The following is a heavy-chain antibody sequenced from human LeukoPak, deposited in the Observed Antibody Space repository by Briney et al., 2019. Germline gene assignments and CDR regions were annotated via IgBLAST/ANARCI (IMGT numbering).Heavy chain of an antibody. CDR3: AKYYGSGSYNPYDY. CDR1: RLTFYCYD. CDR2: ISGSGGST. Sequence: PGGSLSLSCAASRLTFYCYDMQWHRQAPGKGLEWVSAISGSGGSTYYADSVKGRFTISRDNSKNTLYLQMNSLRADDTAVYYCAKYYGSGSYNPYDYWGQGTLVTVSS. J-gene: IGHJ4*02. V-gene: IGHV3-23*01. D-gene: IGHD3-10*01.